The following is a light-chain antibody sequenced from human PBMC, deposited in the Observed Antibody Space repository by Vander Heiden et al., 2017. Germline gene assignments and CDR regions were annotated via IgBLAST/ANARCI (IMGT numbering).Light chain of an antibody. CDR3: QQRSTCPLT. V-gene: IGKV3-11*01. CDR1: QSVSSY. Sequence: EIVLTQSPATLSLSPGERATLSCRASQSVSSYLAWYQQKPGQAPRLLIYDASNRATGIPARFTGSGSGTDFTLTISSLEPEDFAVYYCQQRSTCPLTFGGGTKVXIK. J-gene: IGKJ4*01. CDR2: DAS.